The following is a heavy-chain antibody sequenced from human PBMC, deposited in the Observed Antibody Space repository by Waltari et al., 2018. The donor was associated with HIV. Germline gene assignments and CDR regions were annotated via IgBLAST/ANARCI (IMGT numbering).Heavy chain of an antibody. V-gene: IGHV4-39*01. Sequence: QLQLQESGPGLVKPSETLSLTCTVSGGSISSTSYYWGWIRQPPGKGQQWIGSIYYSGNTYYNPSLKSRVTISVDTAKNQFSLKLGSVTAADTAVYYCARSYCSSTSCYAVGALDIWGQGTMVTVSA. D-gene: IGHD2-2*01. CDR2: IYYSGNT. J-gene: IGHJ3*02. CDR1: GGSISSTSYY. CDR3: ARSYCSSTSCYAVGALDI.